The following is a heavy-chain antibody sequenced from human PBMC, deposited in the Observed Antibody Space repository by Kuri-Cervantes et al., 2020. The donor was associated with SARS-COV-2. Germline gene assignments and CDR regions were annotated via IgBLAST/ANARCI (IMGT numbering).Heavy chain of an antibody. V-gene: IGHV3-53*01. CDR2: IYSGGST. Sequence: GGSLRLSCAASGFTVSSNYMSWVRQAPGKGLEWVSVIYSGGSTYYADSVKGRFTISRDNSKNTLYLQMNSLRAEDTAGYYCARSIIAVAGFGGRDYWGQGTLVTVSS. CDR3: ARSIIAVAGFGGRDY. D-gene: IGHD6-19*01. CDR1: GFTVSSNY. J-gene: IGHJ4*02.